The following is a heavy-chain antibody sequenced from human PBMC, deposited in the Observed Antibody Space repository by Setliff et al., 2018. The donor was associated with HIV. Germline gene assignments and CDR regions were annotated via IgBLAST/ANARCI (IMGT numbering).Heavy chain of an antibody. CDR3: ARAFDSSAPWIDL. Sequence: SETLSLTCAVYGGSFSDYSWNWIRQPPGKGLEWIGEINHSGSTNYNPSLKSRVTISVDTSKNQFSLKLSSVTAADTAVYYCARAFDSSAPWIDLWAQGTLVTVSS. V-gene: IGHV4-34*01. J-gene: IGHJ5*02. CDR2: INHSGST. CDR1: GGSFSDYS. D-gene: IGHD3-22*01.